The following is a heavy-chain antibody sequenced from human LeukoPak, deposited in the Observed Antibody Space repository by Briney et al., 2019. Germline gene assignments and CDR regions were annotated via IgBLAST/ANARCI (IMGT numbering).Heavy chain of an antibody. CDR1: GFTFRNYW. V-gene: IGHV3-7*03. CDR2: TKPDGSAE. Sequence: GGSLRLSCAASGFTFRNYWMGWVPQAPGKGLEWVANTKPDGSAEHYADSVRGRFTTSRDNANNFLYLQMNSLRAEDTAVYYCAKALPSAGVAFDYWGQGTLVTVSS. D-gene: IGHD3-10*01. J-gene: IGHJ4*02. CDR3: AKALPSAGVAFDY.